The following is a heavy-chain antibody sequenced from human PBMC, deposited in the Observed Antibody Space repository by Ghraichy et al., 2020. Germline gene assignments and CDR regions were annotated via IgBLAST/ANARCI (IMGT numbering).Heavy chain of an antibody. CDR2: IYPGDSDT. CDR1: GYSFTSYW. J-gene: IGHJ4*02. Sequence: GESLNISCKGSGYSFTSYWIGWVRQMPGKGLEWMGIIYPGDSDTRYSPSFQGQVTISADKSISTAYLQWSSLKASDTAMYYCARGHCTNGVCYGLDYWGQGTLVTVSS. CDR3: ARGHCTNGVCYGLDY. D-gene: IGHD2-8*01. V-gene: IGHV5-51*01.